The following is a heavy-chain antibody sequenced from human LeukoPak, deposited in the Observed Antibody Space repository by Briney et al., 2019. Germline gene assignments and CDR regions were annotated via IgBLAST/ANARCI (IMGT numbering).Heavy chain of an antibody. CDR3: AKWGDYDVLTGYYDPDY. CDR2: ITGSGGIT. V-gene: IGHV3-23*01. J-gene: IGHJ4*02. D-gene: IGHD3-9*01. CDR1: GFTFSNYA. Sequence: GASLRLSCVASGFTFSNYAMSWVRQAPGKGLEWVSAITGSGGITYYADSVKGRFAISRDNSKNTLYLQMNSLRAEDTAVYYCAKWGDYDVLTGYYDPDYWGQGALVTVSS.